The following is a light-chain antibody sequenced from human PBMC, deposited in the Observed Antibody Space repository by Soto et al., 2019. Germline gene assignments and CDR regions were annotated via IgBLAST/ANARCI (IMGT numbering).Light chain of an antibody. J-gene: IGKJ5*01. CDR3: QQSYSTIT. CDR2: AAS. CDR1: QSISMY. V-gene: IGKV1-39*01. Sequence: DIHMTQSRSSLSASVGYRVTITCRASQSISMYLNWYQQKPGKAPKLLIYAASSLQSGVPSRFSGSGSGTDFTLTISSLQPEDFATYYCQQSYSTITFGQGTRLEIK.